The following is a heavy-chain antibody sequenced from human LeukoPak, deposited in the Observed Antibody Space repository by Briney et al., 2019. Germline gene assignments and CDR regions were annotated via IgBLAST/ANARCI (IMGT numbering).Heavy chain of an antibody. CDR3: ARDLNWGFDY. CDR2: IRGSGEGLSSGV. Sequence: GGSLRLSCAASGFTSSDYSMNWVRQAPGKGLEWVSNIRGSGEGLSSGVYYADSVKGRFTISRDNAKNSLYLQMSSLSAEDTAFYYCARDLNWGFDYWGQGALVTVSS. J-gene: IGHJ4*02. V-gene: IGHV3-48*04. CDR1: GFTSSDYS. D-gene: IGHD7-27*01.